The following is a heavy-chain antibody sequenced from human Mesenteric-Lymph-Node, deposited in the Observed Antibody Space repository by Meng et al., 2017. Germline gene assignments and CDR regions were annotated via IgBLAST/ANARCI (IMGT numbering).Heavy chain of an antibody. CDR1: GYTFTSYY. J-gene: IGHJ4*02. V-gene: IGHV1-69*13. CDR2: IIPIFGTA. D-gene: IGHD6-19*01. Sequence: SVKVSCKASGYTFTSYYMHWVRQAPGQGLEWMGGIIPIFGTANYAQKFQGRVTITADESTSTAYMELSSLRSEDTAVYYCARATILFGFRYSSGWSTFDYWGQGTLVTVSS. CDR3: ARATILFGFRYSSGWSTFDY.